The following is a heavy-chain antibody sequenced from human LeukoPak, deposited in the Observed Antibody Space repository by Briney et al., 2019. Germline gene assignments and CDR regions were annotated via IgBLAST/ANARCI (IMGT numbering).Heavy chain of an antibody. D-gene: IGHD3-16*01. CDR2: ISGSGANT. J-gene: IGHJ4*02. Sequence: GGSLRLSCAASGFTFSSYDRSWVRQAPRKGLEWVSAISGSGANTYDADSVKGRFTISRDNSKNTLYLQMNSLRAEDTAVYYCAKDSNRGVWGSYRSYDYWGQGTLVTVSS. CDR3: AKDSNRGVWGSYRSYDY. CDR1: GFTFSSYD. V-gene: IGHV3-23*01.